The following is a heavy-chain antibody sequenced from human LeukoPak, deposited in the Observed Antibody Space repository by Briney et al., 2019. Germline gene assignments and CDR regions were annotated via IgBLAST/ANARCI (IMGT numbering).Heavy chain of an antibody. J-gene: IGHJ4*02. CDR1: GFTFSSSA. CDR2: ISASGGST. CDR3: ATRPGTGGWNSVDY. V-gene: IGHV3-23*01. D-gene: IGHD1-7*01. Sequence: GGSLRLSCAASGFTFSSSAMSWVRQVPGKGLEWVSGISASGGSTSYADSVRGRFTISRDNSKNTLYVQMNSLRAEDTAVYYCATRPGTGGWNSVDYWGQGTLVTVSS.